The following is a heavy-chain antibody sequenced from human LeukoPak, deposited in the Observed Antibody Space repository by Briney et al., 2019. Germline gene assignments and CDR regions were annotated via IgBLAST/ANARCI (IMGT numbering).Heavy chain of an antibody. J-gene: IGHJ5*02. CDR3: ARDEGTSMLRGLKMASWFDP. D-gene: IGHD3-10*01. V-gene: IGHV4-61*02. Sequence: KPSQTLSLTCTVSGGSISSGNYYWSWIRQPAQKGLEWIGRISPSGDINYNPSLKSRVTVSMDTSKNQFSLKLTSVTATDTAVYYCARDEGTSMLRGLKMASWFDPWGQGTLVTVSS. CDR1: GGSISSGNYY. CDR2: ISPSGDI.